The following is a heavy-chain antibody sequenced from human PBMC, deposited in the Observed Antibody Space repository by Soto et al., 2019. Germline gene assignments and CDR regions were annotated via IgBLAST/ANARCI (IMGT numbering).Heavy chain of an antibody. CDR2: IYSGGST. CDR3: ARDRGSGWYGTFDY. V-gene: IGHV3-53*01. Sequence: GGSLRLSCAASGFTVSSNYMSWVRQAPGKGLEWVSVIYSGGSTYYADSVKGRFTISRDNSKNTLYLQMNSLRAEDTAVYYCARDRGSGWYGTFDYWGQGTLVTVSS. D-gene: IGHD6-19*01. CDR1: GFTVSSNY. J-gene: IGHJ4*02.